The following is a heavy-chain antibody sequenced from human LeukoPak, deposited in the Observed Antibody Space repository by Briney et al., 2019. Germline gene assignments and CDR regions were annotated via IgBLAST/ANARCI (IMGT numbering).Heavy chain of an antibody. Sequence: SETLSLTCTVSGGSISSSHYYWGWIRQPPGKGLEWIGSIFYTGSTYYNASLKSRVTISVDMSKSQFSLKLSSVTAADTAVYYCARGHPAGYWGQGTLVTVSS. CDR3: ARGHPAGY. V-gene: IGHV4-39*07. D-gene: IGHD3-10*01. J-gene: IGHJ4*02. CDR2: IFYTGST. CDR1: GGSISSSHYY.